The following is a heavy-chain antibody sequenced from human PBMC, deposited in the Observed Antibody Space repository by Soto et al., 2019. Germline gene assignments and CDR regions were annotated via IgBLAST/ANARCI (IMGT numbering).Heavy chain of an antibody. J-gene: IGHJ5*02. V-gene: IGHV3-33*01. CDR1: GFRFATYG. CDR2: IWYDGSKK. Sequence: GGSLRLSCAGTGFRFATYGLHWVRQAPGKGLEWVAVIWYDGSKKYYADSVKGRFTISRDDSRSALYLQMNSLRAEDTAVYYCARDIRGRTNYSAPWGEGTLVTVSS. CDR3: ARDIRGRTNYSAP. D-gene: IGHD2-15*01.